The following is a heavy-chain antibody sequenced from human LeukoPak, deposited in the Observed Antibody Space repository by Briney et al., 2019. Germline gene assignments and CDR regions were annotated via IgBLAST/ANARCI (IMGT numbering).Heavy chain of an antibody. CDR2: INPSGGST. J-gene: IGHJ4*02. D-gene: IGHD3-22*01. CDR3: ARDHDPYYYDSSGYQFDY. CDR1: GYTFTSYY. V-gene: IGHV1-46*01. Sequence: ASVTVSCKASGYTFTSYYMHWVRQAPGQGLEWMGIINPSGGSTSYAQKFQGRVSMTRDTSTSTVYMELSSLRSEDTAVYYCARDHDPYYYDSSGYQFDYWGQGTLVTVSS.